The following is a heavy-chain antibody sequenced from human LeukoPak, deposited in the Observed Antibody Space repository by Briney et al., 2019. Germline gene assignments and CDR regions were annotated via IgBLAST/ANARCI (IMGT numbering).Heavy chain of an antibody. Sequence: GASVKVSCKVSGYTLTELPMHWVRQAPGKGLEWMGGFDPEDGETIYAQKFQGRVTMTEDTSTDTAYMELSSLRSEDTAVYYCATDRLESSGWYPVDYWGQGTLVTVSS. CDR3: ATDRLESSGWYPVDY. D-gene: IGHD6-19*01. V-gene: IGHV1-24*01. J-gene: IGHJ4*02. CDR1: GYTLTELP. CDR2: FDPEDGET.